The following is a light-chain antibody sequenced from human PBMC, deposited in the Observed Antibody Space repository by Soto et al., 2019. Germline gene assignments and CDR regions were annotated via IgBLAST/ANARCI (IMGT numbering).Light chain of an antibody. V-gene: IGKV2-28*01. Sequence: DIVMTQSPLSLPVTPGEPASISCRSSQSLLKSTGYNYLDWYLQKPGQSPQLMIYLGSNRASGVPDRVSGSGSGTDLTLKISRVEADDVGVYYCIQSLQTPPTFGQGTKVEIK. J-gene: IGKJ1*01. CDR2: LGS. CDR3: IQSLQTPPT. CDR1: QSLLKSTGYNY.